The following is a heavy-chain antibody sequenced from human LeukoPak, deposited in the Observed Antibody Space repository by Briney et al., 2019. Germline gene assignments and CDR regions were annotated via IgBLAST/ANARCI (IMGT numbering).Heavy chain of an antibody. CDR3: TTGDPDIVAAATVD. Sequence: PGGSLRLSCAASGFTFSNAWMSWVRQAPGKGLEWVGRIKSKIDGGTTDYAALVKDRFTISRDDSKNTLYLQMNSLKTEDTAVYYCTTGDPDIVAAATVDWGQGTLVTVSS. CDR1: GFTFSNAW. V-gene: IGHV3-15*01. J-gene: IGHJ4*02. D-gene: IGHD6-13*01. CDR2: IKSKIDGGTT.